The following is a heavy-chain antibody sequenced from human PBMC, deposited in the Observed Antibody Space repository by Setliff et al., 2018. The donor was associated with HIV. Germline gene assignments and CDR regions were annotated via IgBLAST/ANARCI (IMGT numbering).Heavy chain of an antibody. D-gene: IGHD5-18*01. J-gene: IGHJ4*02. CDR1: GYTFTDYY. Sequence: ASVKVSCKASGYTFTDYYMHWVQQAPGKGLELMGRVDPEDGETIYAEQFQVRVTITADTSTDTAYMELSSLITEDPAVYYCATGPYLQRWSYYFDYWGQGTLVTVSS. CDR3: ATGPYLQRWSYYFDY. V-gene: IGHV1-69-2*01. CDR2: VDPEDGET.